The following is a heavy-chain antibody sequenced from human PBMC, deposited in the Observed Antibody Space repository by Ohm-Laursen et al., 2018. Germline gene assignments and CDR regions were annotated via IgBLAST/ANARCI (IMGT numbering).Heavy chain of an antibody. CDR2: INHSGST. CDR3: ARGPRSFPLRYSGSDDRAHFFGY. V-gene: IGHV4-34*01. Sequence: SETLSLTCAVYGGSLSGYYWSWIRQPPGKGLEWIGDINHSGSTNYSPSLKSRVTISLDSSKNQFSLKLGAVTAADTAVYYCARGPRSFPLRYSGSDDRAHFFGYWGQGTLVTVSS. J-gene: IGHJ4*02. CDR1: GGSLSGYY. D-gene: IGHD5-12*01.